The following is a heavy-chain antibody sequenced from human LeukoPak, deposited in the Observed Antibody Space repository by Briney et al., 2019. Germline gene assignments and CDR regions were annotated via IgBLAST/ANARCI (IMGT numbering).Heavy chain of an antibody. D-gene: IGHD3-9*01. V-gene: IGHV3-66*01. CDR1: GFTVSSNY. Sequence: GGSLRLSCAASGFTVSSNYMSWVRQAPGKGLEWVSVIYSGGSTYYADSVKGRFTISRDNSKNTLYLQMNSPRAEDTAVYYCARGRYYDTYSFWFDPWGQGTLVTVSS. CDR2: IYSGGST. J-gene: IGHJ5*02. CDR3: ARGRYYDTYSFWFDP.